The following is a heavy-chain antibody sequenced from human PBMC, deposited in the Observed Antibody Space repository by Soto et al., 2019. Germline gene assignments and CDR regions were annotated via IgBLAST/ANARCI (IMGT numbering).Heavy chain of an antibody. J-gene: IGHJ3*02. CDR1: GFTFSSYS. CDR2: ISSSSSTT. D-gene: IGHD3-22*01. CDR3: ARDKEGYDSSGYYPDAFDI. Sequence: PGGSLRLSCAASGFTFSSYSMNWVRQAPGKGLEWVSYISSSSSTTYYADSVKGRFTISRDNAKNSLYLQMNSLRDEDTAVYYCARDKEGYDSSGYYPDAFDIWGQGTMVTVSS. V-gene: IGHV3-48*02.